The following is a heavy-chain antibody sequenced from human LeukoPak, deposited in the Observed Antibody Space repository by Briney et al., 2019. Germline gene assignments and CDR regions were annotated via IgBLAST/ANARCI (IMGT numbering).Heavy chain of an antibody. J-gene: IGHJ4*02. Sequence: GVSVRLSCTASRFTFGDYAMIWLRQAPGKGWVWVGFIRSKTYGGTKEYDASVKGRFTISRDDSKSIAYLQMNSLKTEDTAVYYCTRADSSGYYPFPPFDYWGQGTLVTVSS. V-gene: IGHV3-49*03. CDR3: TRADSSGYYPFPPFDY. CDR2: IRSKTYGGTK. D-gene: IGHD3-22*01. CDR1: RFTFGDYA.